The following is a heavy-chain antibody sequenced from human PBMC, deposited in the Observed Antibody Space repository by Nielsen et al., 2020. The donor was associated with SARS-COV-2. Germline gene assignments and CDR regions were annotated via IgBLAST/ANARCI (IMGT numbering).Heavy chain of an antibody. J-gene: IGHJ3*02. Sequence: SVKVSCKASGGTFSSYAISWVRQAPGQGLEWMGRIIPILGIANYAQKFQGRVTITADKSTSTAYMELSSLRSEDTAVYYCARESPPHQLLFTTLGAFDIWGQGTMVTVSS. CDR2: IIPILGIA. D-gene: IGHD3-22*01. CDR1: GGTFSSYA. V-gene: IGHV1-69*04. CDR3: ARESPPHQLLFTTLGAFDI.